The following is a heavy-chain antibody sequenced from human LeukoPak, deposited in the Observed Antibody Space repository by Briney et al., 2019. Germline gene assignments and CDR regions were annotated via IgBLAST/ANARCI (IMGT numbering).Heavy chain of an antibody. V-gene: IGHV1-69*05. Sequence: ASVKVSCKASGGTSSTYTITWVRQAPGQGLEWMGGIIPVFRTPNYAQKFQGRVTITTDESTSTAYTELSSLKSDDTAIYYCARVDRYYFYLDVWGKGTTVTVSS. J-gene: IGHJ6*03. CDR1: GGTSSTYT. CDR2: IIPVFRTP. CDR3: ARVDRYYFYLDV.